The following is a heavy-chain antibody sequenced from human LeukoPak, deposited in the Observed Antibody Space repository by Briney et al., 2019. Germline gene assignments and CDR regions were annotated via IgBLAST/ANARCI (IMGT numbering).Heavy chain of an antibody. D-gene: IGHD3-16*02. CDR3: ARVADMITFGGAIVRSGRAFDY. Sequence: ASVKVSCKASGYTFTGYYMHWVRQAPGQGLEWMGWINPNSGGTNYAQKFQGRVTMTRNTSISTAYMELSRLRSDDTAVYYCARVADMITFGGAIVRSGRAFDYWGQGTLVTVSS. CDR1: GYTFTGYY. J-gene: IGHJ4*02. CDR2: INPNSGGT. V-gene: IGHV1-2*02.